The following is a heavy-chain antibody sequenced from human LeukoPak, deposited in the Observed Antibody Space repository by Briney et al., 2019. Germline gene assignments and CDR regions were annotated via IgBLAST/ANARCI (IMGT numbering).Heavy chain of an antibody. J-gene: IGHJ4*02. Sequence: SVKVSCKASGGTFSSYAISWVRQAPGQGLEWMGRIIPIFGIANYAQKFQGRVTITADKSTSTAYMELSSLRAEDTAVYYCAKDKKENGYQLLFWDYWGQGTLVTVSS. CDR3: AKDKKENGYQLLFWDY. D-gene: IGHD2-2*01. CDR2: IIPIFGIA. V-gene: IGHV1-69*04. CDR1: GGTFSSYA.